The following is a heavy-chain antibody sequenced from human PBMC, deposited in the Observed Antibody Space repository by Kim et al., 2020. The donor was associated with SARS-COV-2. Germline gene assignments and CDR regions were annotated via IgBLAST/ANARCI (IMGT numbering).Heavy chain of an antibody. CDR2: IYYSGST. CDR1: GGSISSSSYY. CDR3: ARGGYDRGDYYFDY. Sequence: SETLSLTCTVSGGSISSSSYYWGWIRQPPGKGLEWIGSIYYSGSTYYNPSLKSRVTISVDTSKNQFSLKLSSVTAADTAVYYCARGGYDRGDYYFDYWGQGTLVTVSS. J-gene: IGHJ4*02. D-gene: IGHD5-12*01. V-gene: IGHV4-39*01.